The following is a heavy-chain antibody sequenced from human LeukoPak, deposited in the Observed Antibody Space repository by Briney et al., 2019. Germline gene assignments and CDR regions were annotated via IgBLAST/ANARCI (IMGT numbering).Heavy chain of an antibody. V-gene: IGHV4-39*07. CDR2: INHSGST. J-gene: IGHJ4*02. CDR1: GGSISSSSYY. CDR3: ARVLEMATIYKDY. D-gene: IGHD5-24*01. Sequence: SETLSLTCTVSGGSISSSSYYWGWIRQPPGKGLEWIGEINHSGSTNYNPSLKSRVTISVDTSKNQFSLKLSSVTAADTAVYYCARVLEMATIYKDYWGQGTLVTVSS.